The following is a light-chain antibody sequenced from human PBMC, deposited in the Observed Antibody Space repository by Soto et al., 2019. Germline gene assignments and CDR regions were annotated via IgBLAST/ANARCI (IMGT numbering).Light chain of an antibody. J-gene: IGKJ2*01. V-gene: IGKV3-20*01. Sequence: EVILTQSPGTLSLYPGARATLSCRASQSVSNNYIAWYQQQPGQAPRLLIFGSSDRATGIPDRFSGSGSGPDFTLTISRLEPEDFAVYYCQQYGSSPPYTFGQGTKLEIK. CDR1: QSVSNNY. CDR3: QQYGSSPPYT. CDR2: GSS.